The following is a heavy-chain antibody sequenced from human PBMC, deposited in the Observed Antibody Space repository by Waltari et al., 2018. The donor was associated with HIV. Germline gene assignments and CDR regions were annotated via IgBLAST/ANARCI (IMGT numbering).Heavy chain of an antibody. CDR3: ARDTTVVGTRYFDY. D-gene: IGHD6-13*01. V-gene: IGHV3-53*01. CDR2: IHSSGGT. Sequence: EVQLVESGGGLIQPGGSLRLSCAASGCTVSRSNMTWVRQAPGKGLGWVSFIHSSGGTNYADSVKGRFTISRDNSKNTLYLQMNSLGAEDTAVYYCARDTTVVGTRYFDYWGRGTLVTVSS. J-gene: IGHJ4*02. CDR1: GCTVSRSN.